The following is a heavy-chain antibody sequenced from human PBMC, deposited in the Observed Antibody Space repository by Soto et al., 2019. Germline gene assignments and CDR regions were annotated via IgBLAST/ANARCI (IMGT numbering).Heavy chain of an antibody. J-gene: IGHJ6*02. Sequence: RGESVKISCKASGYDFTNNWIGWVRQMPGKGLEWMGIIFPRDSDTRYSPSFQGKVTISADKSITTAYLQWSSLEASDTAIYSCPRHPHNTWHAGFYYYGMDLWGQGTTVTVSS. CDR2: IFPRDSDT. CDR3: PRHPHNTWHAGFYYYGMDL. D-gene: IGHD1-20*01. CDR1: GYDFTNNW. V-gene: IGHV5-51*01.